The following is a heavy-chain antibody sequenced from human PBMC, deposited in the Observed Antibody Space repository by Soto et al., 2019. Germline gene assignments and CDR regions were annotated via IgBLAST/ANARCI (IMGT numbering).Heavy chain of an antibody. J-gene: IGHJ6*02. CDR3: TRKSQYYDFWSGYYTGIPRTYYGMDV. D-gene: IGHD3-3*01. CDR2: IRSKAYGGTT. CDR1: GFTFGDYA. Sequence: GGSLRLSCTASGFTFGDYAMSWFRQAPGKGLEWVGFIRSKAYGGTTEYAASVKGRFTISRDDSKSIAHLQMNSLKTEDTAVYYCTRKSQYYDFWSGYYTGIPRTYYGMDVWGQGTTVTVSS. V-gene: IGHV3-49*03.